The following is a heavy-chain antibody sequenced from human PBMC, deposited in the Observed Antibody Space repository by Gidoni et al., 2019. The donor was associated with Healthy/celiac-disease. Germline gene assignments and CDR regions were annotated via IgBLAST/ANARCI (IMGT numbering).Heavy chain of an antibody. Sequence: QVQLQESGPGLVKPSPTLSLTCTVSGGSISSGSYYWRWIRQPAGKGLEWIGRIYTSGSTNYNPSLKSRVTISVDTSKNQFSLKLSSVTAADTAVYYCAREGYYYGSGSYLVDIWGQGTMVTVSS. CDR2: IYTSGST. J-gene: IGHJ3*02. V-gene: IGHV4-61*02. D-gene: IGHD3-10*01. CDR1: GGSISSGSYY. CDR3: AREGYYYGSGSYLVDI.